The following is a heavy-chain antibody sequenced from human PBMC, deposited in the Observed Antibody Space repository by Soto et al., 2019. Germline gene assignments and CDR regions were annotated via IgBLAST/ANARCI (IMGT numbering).Heavy chain of an antibody. V-gene: IGHV1-18*04. Sequence: AASVKVSCKASGYTFTDYGFSWVRQAPGQGLEWMGWISGYSGDTDYAQILQGRITLTTDTSTSTAYMELRSLTSDDTAVYYCARVRATRPFDFWGLGTLVTVSS. CDR1: GYTFTDYG. CDR2: ISGYSGDT. CDR3: ARVRATRPFDF. J-gene: IGHJ4*02. D-gene: IGHD1-26*01.